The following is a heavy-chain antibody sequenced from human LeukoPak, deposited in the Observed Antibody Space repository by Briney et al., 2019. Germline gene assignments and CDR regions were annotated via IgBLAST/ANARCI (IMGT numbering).Heavy chain of an antibody. D-gene: IGHD6-13*01. CDR2: IYYSGST. CDR1: GGSISSYY. Sequence: TSETLSLTCTVSGGSISSYYWSWIRQPPGKGLEWIGYIYYSGSTNYNPSLTSRVTISVDTSKNQFSLKLSSVTAADTAVYYCARGSIAAAGPEVGSYYFDYWGQGTLVTVSS. V-gene: IGHV4-59*01. J-gene: IGHJ4*02. CDR3: ARGSIAAAGPEVGSYYFDY.